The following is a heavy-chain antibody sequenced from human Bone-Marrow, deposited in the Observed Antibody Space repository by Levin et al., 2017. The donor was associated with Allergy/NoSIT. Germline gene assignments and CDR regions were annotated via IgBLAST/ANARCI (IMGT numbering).Heavy chain of an antibody. CDR3: ARRNAGGSSWYAAFDI. Sequence: SETLSLTCAVFGGSFSDYYWTWIRQPPGKGLEWIGEINHSGSTNYNPSLKSRGTMSVDMSKNQFSLKLTSVTAADTAVYYCARRNAGGSSWYAAFDIWDQGTMVTVSS. D-gene: IGHD6-13*01. CDR2: INHSGST. V-gene: IGHV4-34*01. CDR1: GGSFSDYY. J-gene: IGHJ3*02.